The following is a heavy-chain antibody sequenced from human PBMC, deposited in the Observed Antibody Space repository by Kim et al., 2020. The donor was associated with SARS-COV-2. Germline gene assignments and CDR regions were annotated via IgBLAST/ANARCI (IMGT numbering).Heavy chain of an antibody. V-gene: IGHV3-30*01. D-gene: IGHD3-22*01. Sequence: YYADSATARVTISRDHSMNTLYLQINRLRAEDTAVYYCARPEAYYDGPQRWGQGTLGTVSS. J-gene: IGHJ1*01. CDR3: ARPEAYYDGPQR.